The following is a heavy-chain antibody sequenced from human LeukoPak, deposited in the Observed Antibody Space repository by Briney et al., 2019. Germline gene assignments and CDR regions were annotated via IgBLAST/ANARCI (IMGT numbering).Heavy chain of an antibody. CDR1: GFTFRSHA. Sequence: GGSLRLSCVGSGFTFRSHAMSWVRQAPAKGLEFVSGIYENGGTTYYADSVKGRFSISRDNSKNTLYLQMDSLRGEDTAVYYCAKYFRIGYSAHFDYWGQGALVTVSS. D-gene: IGHD2-21*01. CDR2: IYENGGTT. V-gene: IGHV3-23*01. J-gene: IGHJ4*02. CDR3: AKYFRIGYSAHFDY.